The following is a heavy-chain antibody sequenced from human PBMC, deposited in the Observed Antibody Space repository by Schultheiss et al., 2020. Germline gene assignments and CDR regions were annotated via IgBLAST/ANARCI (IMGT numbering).Heavy chain of an antibody. CDR3: ARGATIFGVVMDV. CDR2: IYYSGST. D-gene: IGHD3-3*01. CDR1: GGSFSGYY. J-gene: IGHJ6*02. Sequence: SETLSLTCAVYGGSFSGYYWSWIRQPPGKGLEWIGSIYYSGSTYYNPSLKSRVTISVDTSKNQFSLKLSSVTAADTAIYYCARGATIFGVVMDVWGQGTTVTVSS. V-gene: IGHV4-34*01.